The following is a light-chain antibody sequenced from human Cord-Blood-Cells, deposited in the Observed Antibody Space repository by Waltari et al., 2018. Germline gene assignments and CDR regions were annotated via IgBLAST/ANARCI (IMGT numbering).Light chain of an antibody. CDR1: SSDVGGYNS. Sequence: QSALTQPASVSGSPAQSITTSCTGTSSDVGGYNSCSWYQQHPGKAPKRMIYAVSKRPSGVSNRFSGSKSGNTASLTISGLQAEDEADYYCSSYTSSNTWVFGGGTKLTVL. CDR2: AVS. V-gene: IGLV2-14*01. J-gene: IGLJ3*02. CDR3: SSYTSSNTWV.